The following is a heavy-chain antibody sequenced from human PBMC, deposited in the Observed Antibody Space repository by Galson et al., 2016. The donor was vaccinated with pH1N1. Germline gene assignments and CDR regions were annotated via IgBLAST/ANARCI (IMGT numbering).Heavy chain of an antibody. D-gene: IGHD6-19*01. CDR1: GSISSGGYY. V-gene: IGHV4-31*02. Sequence: GSISSGGYYWSWIRQHPGKGLEWIGYIFYSGSTYYNPSLKSRVTISVDTSKNQFSLKLSSVTAADTAVYYCARGVSVAGTPRLDYWGQGTLVTVSS. CDR2: IFYSGST. J-gene: IGHJ4*02. CDR3: ARGVSVAGTPRLDY.